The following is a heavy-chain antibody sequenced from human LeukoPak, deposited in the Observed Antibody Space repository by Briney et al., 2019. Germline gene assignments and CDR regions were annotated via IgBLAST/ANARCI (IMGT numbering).Heavy chain of an antibody. CDR3: ATYRQVLLPFES. Sequence: ETLSLTCTVSGGSISSSSYYWGWIRQPPGKGLEWVSSIFPSGGEIHYADSVRGRFTISRDNSKSTLSLQMNSLRAEDTAIYYCATYRQVLLPFESWGQGTLVTVSS. D-gene: IGHD2-8*02. V-gene: IGHV3-23*01. CDR1: GGSISSSSYY. J-gene: IGHJ4*02. CDR2: IFPSGGEI.